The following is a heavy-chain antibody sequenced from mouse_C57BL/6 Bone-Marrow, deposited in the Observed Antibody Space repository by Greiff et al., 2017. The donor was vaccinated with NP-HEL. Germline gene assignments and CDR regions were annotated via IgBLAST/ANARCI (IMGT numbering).Heavy chain of an antibody. CDR2: IWGVGST. D-gene: IGHD1-1*01. CDR3: ASVYGSSYSYFDV. V-gene: IGHV2-6*01. CDR1: GFSLTSYG. Sequence: VQVVESGPGLVAPSQSLSITCTVSGFSLTSYGVDWVRQSPGKGLEWLGVIWGVGSTNYNSALKSRLSISKDNSKSQVFLKMNSLQTDDTAMYYCASVYGSSYSYFDVWGTGTTVTVSS. J-gene: IGHJ1*03.